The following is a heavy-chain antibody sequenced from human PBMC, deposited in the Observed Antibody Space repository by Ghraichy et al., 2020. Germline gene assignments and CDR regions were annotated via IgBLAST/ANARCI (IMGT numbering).Heavy chain of an antibody. V-gene: IGHV3-15*01. J-gene: IGHJ4*02. CDR2: IKSKTDDGTT. CDR1: GFTFSYAW. D-gene: IGHD5-12*01. CDR3: VKGGSYSSYFDY. Sequence: SCAASGFTFSYAWMSWVRQAPGKGLEWVARIKSKTDDGTTDYAAPVKGRFTISRDDSTNTVYLQMNSLKTEDTAVYYCVKGGSYSSYFDYWGQGTLVTVSS.